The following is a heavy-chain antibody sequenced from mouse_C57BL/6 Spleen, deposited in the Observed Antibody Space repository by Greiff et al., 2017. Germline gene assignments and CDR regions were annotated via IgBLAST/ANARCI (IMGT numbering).Heavy chain of an antibody. D-gene: IGHD2-1*01. J-gene: IGHJ4*01. CDR1: GYSITSGYY. Sequence: EVQLQESGPGLVKPSQSLSLTCSVTGYSITSGYYWNWIRQFPGNKLEWMGYISYDGSNNYNPSLKNRISITRDTSKNQFFLKLKSVTTEDTATYYCARGRGKGMDYWGQGTSVTVSS. V-gene: IGHV3-6*01. CDR2: ISYDGSN. CDR3: ARGRGKGMDY.